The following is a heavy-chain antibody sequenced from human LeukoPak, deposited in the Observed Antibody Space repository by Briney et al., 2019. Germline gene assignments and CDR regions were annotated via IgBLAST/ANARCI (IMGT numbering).Heavy chain of an antibody. CDR3: ARCVCYVAGLAFDY. V-gene: IGHV3-7*01. CDR1: GFTFSSYW. J-gene: IGHJ4*02. CDR2: IKQDGSEK. D-gene: IGHD6-19*01. Sequence: PGGSLRLSCAASGFTFSSYWMSSVRQAPGKGLEWVANIKQDGSEKYYVDSVKGRFTISRDNAKNSLYLQMNSLRAEDTAVYYCARCVCYVAGLAFDYWGQGTLVTVSS.